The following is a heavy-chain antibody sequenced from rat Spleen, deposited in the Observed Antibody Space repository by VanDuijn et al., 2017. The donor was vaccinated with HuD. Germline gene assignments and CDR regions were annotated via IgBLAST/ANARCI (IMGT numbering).Heavy chain of an antibody. CDR2: ISYDGTST. Sequence: EVQLVESGGGLVQPGRSLKLSCAASGFTFSDYNMAWVRQAPKKGLEWFATISYDGTSTYYRDSVKGRFTLSRENSKSTLYLQMDSLRSEDTATYYCAAAGTRVSRFAYWGQGTLVTVSS. J-gene: IGHJ3*01. D-gene: IGHD1-4*01. CDR1: GFTFSDYN. V-gene: IGHV5-7*01. CDR3: AAAGTRVSRFAY.